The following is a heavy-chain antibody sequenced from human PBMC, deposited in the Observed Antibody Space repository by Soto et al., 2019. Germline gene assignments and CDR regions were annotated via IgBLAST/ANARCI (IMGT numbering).Heavy chain of an antibody. CDR1: GFALSSCW. V-gene: IGHV3-74*01. CDR3: VRDRVGFNYDFDY. CDR2: INFDGTIT. Sequence: GGSLRLSCAASGFALSSCWMHWIRQAPGRGPEWVSRINFDGTITTYADSVKGRFTISRDNAKNTLDLQMTNLRPEDTAVYHCVRDRVGFNYDFDYWGQGAQVTVSS. D-gene: IGHD3-16*01. J-gene: IGHJ4*02.